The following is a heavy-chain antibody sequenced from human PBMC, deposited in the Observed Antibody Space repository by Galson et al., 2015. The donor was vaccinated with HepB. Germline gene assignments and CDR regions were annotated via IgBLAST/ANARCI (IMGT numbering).Heavy chain of an antibody. Sequence: SVKVSCKASGYTFTSYGISWVRQAPGQGLEWMGWISAYNGNTNYAQKLQGRVTMTTDTSTSTAYMELRSLKSDDTAVYYCARIARRDYARWFDPWGQGTLVTVSS. V-gene: IGHV1-18*04. J-gene: IGHJ5*02. CDR2: ISAYNGNT. CDR1: GYTFTSYG. CDR3: ARIARRDYARWFDP. D-gene: IGHD2-2*01.